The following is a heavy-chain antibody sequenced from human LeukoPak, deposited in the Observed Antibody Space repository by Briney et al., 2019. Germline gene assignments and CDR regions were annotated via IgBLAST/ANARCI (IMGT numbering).Heavy chain of an antibody. V-gene: IGHV3-23*01. CDR2: ISGGGETT. Sequence: GGSLRLSCVASGFSFSTSLMGWVRQAPGKGLEWVSAISGGGETTYYADSVKGRFTISRDNSESTLYLRMDSLGADDTAVYYCAKVREAWDYWGQGTQVTVSS. D-gene: IGHD5-24*01. J-gene: IGHJ4*02. CDR3: AKVREAWDY. CDR1: GFSFSTSL.